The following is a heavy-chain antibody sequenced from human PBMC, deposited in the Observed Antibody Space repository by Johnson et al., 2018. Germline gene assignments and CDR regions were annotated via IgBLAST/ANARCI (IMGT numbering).Heavy chain of an antibody. D-gene: IGHD1-26*01. J-gene: IGHJ6*03. CDR2: IKQDGSEK. CDR3: AKPRGSYSCYYYMDG. CDR1: GFTFSSYW. Sequence: VQLVQSGGGLVQPGGSLRLSCAASGFTFSSYWMSWVRQAPGKRLEWVANIKQDGSEKYYVDSVKGRLTISRDNSKTTVYLQMNRLRAEDTAGYYCAKPRGSYSCYYYMDGWGEGTTVTVSS. V-gene: IGHV3-7*01.